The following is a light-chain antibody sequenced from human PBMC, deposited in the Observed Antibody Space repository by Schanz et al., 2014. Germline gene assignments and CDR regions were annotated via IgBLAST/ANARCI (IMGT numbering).Light chain of an antibody. Sequence: QSVLTQPPSASGPPGQRVTISCSGSSSNIGSNTVNWYQQLPGTAPKLLIYSNNQRPSGVPDRFSGSKSGTSASLAISGLQPEDEADYYCQSYGSYSVFGTGTKLTVL. J-gene: IGLJ1*01. CDR1: SSNIGSNT. CDR2: SNN. CDR3: QSYGSYSV. V-gene: IGLV1-44*01.